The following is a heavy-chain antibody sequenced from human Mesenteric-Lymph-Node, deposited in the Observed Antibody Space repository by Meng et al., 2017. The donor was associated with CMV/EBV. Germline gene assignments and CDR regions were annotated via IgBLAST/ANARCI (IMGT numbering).Heavy chain of an antibody. CDR3: VRVTD. V-gene: IGHV3-72*01. Sequence: SREPSGADSGFTFRDPYGEGVRQAPGMGLEWVGRIAGKAIGFTTYYAASVKGRFTISRGDSENSLYLQMNSLKPEDTAVYYCVRVTDWGQGTLVTVSS. CDR1: GFTFRDPY. CDR2: IAGKAIGFTT. J-gene: IGHJ4*02.